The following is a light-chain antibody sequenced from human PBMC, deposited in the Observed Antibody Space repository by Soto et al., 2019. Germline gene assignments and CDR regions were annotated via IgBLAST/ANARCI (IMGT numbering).Light chain of an antibody. CDR2: DVK. V-gene: IGLV2-11*01. Sequence: QSALTQPRSVSGSVGQSVIISCTGTSSDVGGYNYVSWYQHHPGKAPKLMIYDVKKRPSGVPDRFSGSRSGNTASLTISGLQAEDDADYYCCSYAGSNILVLCGGTKVTVL. J-gene: IGLJ3*02. CDR1: SSDVGGYNY. CDR3: CSYAGSNILV.